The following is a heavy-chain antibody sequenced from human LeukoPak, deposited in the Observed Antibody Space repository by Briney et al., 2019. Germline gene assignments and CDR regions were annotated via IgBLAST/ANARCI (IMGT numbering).Heavy chain of an antibody. CDR2: ISGSGGST. CDR1: GFTFSSYA. Sequence: GGSLRLSCAAAGFTFSSYAMSWVRQAPGKGLEWVSAISGSGGSTYYADSVKCRFTISRDNSKNTLYLQMNSLRAEDTAVYYCAKEGYDIYYFDYWGQGTLVTVSS. D-gene: IGHD3-9*01. J-gene: IGHJ4*02. V-gene: IGHV3-23*01. CDR3: AKEGYDIYYFDY.